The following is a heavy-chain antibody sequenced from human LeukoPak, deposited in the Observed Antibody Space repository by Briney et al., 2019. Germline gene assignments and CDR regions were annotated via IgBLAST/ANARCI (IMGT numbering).Heavy chain of an antibody. CDR2: IYHSGST. CDR3: ARGVLENIAQYYFDY. Sequence: PSETLSLTCAVSGGSISNENWWGWVRQPPGKGLEWIGEIYHSGSTNYIPSLKSRVTISIDKSKNQFSLKLTSVTAADTAVYYCARGVLENIAQYYFDYWGQGTLVTVSS. V-gene: IGHV4-4*02. CDR1: GGSISNENW. J-gene: IGHJ4*02. D-gene: IGHD2/OR15-2a*01.